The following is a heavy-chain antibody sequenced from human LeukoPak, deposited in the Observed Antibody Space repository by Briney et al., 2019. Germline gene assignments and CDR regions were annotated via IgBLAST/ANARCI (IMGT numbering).Heavy chain of an antibody. CDR1: GYTFTSYY. J-gene: IGHJ4*02. CDR3: ARGKRSRDSSGYYYVGY. D-gene: IGHD3-22*01. CDR2: INPSGGST. Sequence: ASVKVSCKASGYTFTSYYMHWVRQAPGQGLEWMGIINPSGGSTSYAQKFQGRVTMTRDTSTSTVYMELSRLRSEDTAVYYCARGKRSRDSSGYYYVGYWGQGTLVTVSS. V-gene: IGHV1-46*01.